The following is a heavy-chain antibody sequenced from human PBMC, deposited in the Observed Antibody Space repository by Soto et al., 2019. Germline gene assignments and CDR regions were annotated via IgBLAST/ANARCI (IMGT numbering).Heavy chain of an antibody. V-gene: IGHV3-23*01. D-gene: IGHD6-13*01. CDR2: ISGSGGST. Sequence: GGSLRLSCAASGFTFSSYAMSWVRQAPGKGLEWVSAISGSGGSTYYADSVKGRFTISRDNSKNTLYLQMNSLRAEDTAVYYCARLTYSSPNIDIWGQGTMVTVSS. CDR1: GFTFSSYA. J-gene: IGHJ3*02. CDR3: ARLTYSSPNIDI.